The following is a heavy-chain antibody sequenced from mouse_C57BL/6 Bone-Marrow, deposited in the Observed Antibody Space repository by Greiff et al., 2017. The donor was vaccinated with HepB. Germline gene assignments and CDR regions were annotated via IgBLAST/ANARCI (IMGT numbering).Heavy chain of an antibody. CDR2: IDPENGDT. CDR3: TTDGNYEGWYFDV. D-gene: IGHD2-1*01. CDR1: GFNIKDDY. Sequence: EVQLQQSGAELVRPGASVKLSCTASGFNIKDDYMHWVKQRPEQGLEWIGWIDPENGDTEYASKFQGKATITADTSSNTAYLQLSSLTSEDTAVYYCTTDGNYEGWYFDVWGTGTTVTVSS. V-gene: IGHV14-4*01. J-gene: IGHJ1*03.